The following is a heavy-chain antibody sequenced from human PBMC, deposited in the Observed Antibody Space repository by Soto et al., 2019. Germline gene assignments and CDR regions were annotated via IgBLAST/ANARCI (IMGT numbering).Heavy chain of an antibody. CDR1: GYTFTSYG. Sequence: QVQLVQSGAEVKKPWASVKVSCKASGYTFTSYGISWVRQAPGQGLERMGWISAYNGNTNYAQKLQGRVTMSKDTSTRTAYMELRSRRSDDTADYYWAGRGHDRGGYYYYMDVWGKGTMVTVSS. J-gene: IGHJ6*03. CDR3: AGRGHDRGGYYYYMDV. V-gene: IGHV1-18*01. CDR2: ISAYNGNT. D-gene: IGHD3-22*01.